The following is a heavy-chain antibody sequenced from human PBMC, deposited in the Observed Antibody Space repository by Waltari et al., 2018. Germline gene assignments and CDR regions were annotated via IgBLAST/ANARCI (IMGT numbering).Heavy chain of an antibody. CDR2: IIPIFGTA. J-gene: IGHJ3*02. CDR3: ARDRRPNGAFDI. CDR1: GGTFSRYD. Sequence: QVQLVQSGAEVKKPGSSVKVSCKASGGTFSRYDISWVRQAPGQGLEWMGGIIPIFGTANYAQKFQGRVTITADESTSTAYMELSSLRSEDTAVYYCARDRRPNGAFDIWGQGTMVTVSS. V-gene: IGHV1-69*01.